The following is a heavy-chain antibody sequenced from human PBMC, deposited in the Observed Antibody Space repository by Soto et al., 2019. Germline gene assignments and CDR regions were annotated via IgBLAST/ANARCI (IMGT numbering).Heavy chain of an antibody. D-gene: IGHD4-17*01. CDR3: AHSPHGDYWYWFDP. CDR2: IYWDDDK. V-gene: IGHV2-5*02. CDR1: GFSLNTGGVG. J-gene: IGHJ5*02. Sequence: QITLKESGPTLVKPTQTLTLTCTFFGFSLNTGGVGVGWIRQPPGKALEWLALIYWDDDKRYSPSLKSRLTITKETSKNQLVVLTMTNMDPEDTATYYCAHSPHGDYWYWFDPWGQGTLVTVSS.